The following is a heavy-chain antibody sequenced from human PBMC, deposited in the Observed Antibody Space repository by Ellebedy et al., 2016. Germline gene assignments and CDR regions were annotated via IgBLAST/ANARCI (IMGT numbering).Heavy chain of an antibody. J-gene: IGHJ5*02. Sequence: GESLKISXAASGFTFSDSTMHWVRQAPGKGLVWVSRINSDGSSTSYADSVKGRFTISRDNAKNTLYLQMNSLRAEDTAVYYCARGSFDPWGQGTLVTVSS. V-gene: IGHV3-74*01. CDR3: ARGSFDP. CDR1: GFTFSDST. CDR2: INSDGSST.